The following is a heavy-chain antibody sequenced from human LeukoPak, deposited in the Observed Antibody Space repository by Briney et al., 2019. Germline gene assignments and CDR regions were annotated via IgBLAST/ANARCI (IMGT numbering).Heavy chain of an antibody. J-gene: IGHJ4*02. V-gene: IGHV3-30*18. D-gene: IGHD3-10*01. CDR3: ANPRYPEYYYGSGSFDY. CDR1: GFTFSSYG. Sequence: GGSLRLSCAAAGFTFSSYGMHWVRQAPGKGLEWVAVISYDGSNKYYADSVKGRFTISRDNSKNTLYLQMNSLRAEDTAVYYCANPRYPEYYYGSGSFDYWGQGTLVTVSS. CDR2: ISYDGSNK.